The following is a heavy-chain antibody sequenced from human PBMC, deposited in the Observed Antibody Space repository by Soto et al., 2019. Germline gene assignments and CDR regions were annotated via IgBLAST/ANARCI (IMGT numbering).Heavy chain of an antibody. V-gene: IGHV5-51*01. CDR1: GFSFTTSW. J-gene: IGHJ6*02. CDR3: ARSHGLDV. CDR2: IYPGDSDT. Sequence: SGESLKISCQGSGFSFTTSWIAWVRQTPGKGLEWMGLIYPGDSDTRYSPSFQGQVTISVDRSIRTAYLQWSSLQASDTAIYYCARSHGLDVWGQGTTVTVSS.